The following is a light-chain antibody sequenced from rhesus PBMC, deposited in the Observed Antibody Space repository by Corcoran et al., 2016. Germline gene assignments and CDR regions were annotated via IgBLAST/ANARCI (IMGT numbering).Light chain of an antibody. CDR3: QHGYGTPYS. V-gene: IGKV1-74*01. Sequence: DIQMTQSPSSLSASVGDRVTITCRASENVNNYLNWYQQKQGKAPKFLIYKASTLQSGVPSRFSGSGSGTDYTFTISSLQPEDVATYYCQHGYGTPYSFGQGTKVEIK. J-gene: IGKJ2*01. CDR2: KAS. CDR1: ENVNNY.